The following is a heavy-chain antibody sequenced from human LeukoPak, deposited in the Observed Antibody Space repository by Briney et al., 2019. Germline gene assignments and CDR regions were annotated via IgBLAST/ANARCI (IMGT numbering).Heavy chain of an antibody. J-gene: IGHJ3*01. CDR3: VAYKFLLSWSALDF. CDR2: MRQDGSDK. Sequence: GGSLRLSCAISGFTSSTAWLTWVRQAPGKGPEWVADMRQDGSDKYYLDSVRGRFFISGDIVKNSVSLHMNRLSVEDTAVYYCVAYKFLLSWSALDFWGRGTMVTVSS. D-gene: IGHD6-13*01. CDR1: GFTSSTAW. V-gene: IGHV3-7*01.